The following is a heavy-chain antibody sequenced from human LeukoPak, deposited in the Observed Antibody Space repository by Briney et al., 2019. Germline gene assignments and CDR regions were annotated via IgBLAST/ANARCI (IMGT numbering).Heavy chain of an antibody. CDR3: ARGKYYYDSSGYLDY. J-gene: IGHJ4*02. Sequence: GGSLRLSCAASGFTFSSYAMHWVRQAPGKGLEWVAVISYDGSNKYYADSVKGRFTISRDNSKNTLYLQMNSLRVEDTAVYYCARGKYYYDSSGYLDYWGQGTLVTVSS. D-gene: IGHD3-22*01. V-gene: IGHV3-30-3*01. CDR2: ISYDGSNK. CDR1: GFTFSSYA.